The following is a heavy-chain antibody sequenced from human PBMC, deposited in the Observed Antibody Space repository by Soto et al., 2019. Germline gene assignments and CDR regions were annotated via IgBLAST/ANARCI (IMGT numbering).Heavy chain of an antibody. D-gene: IGHD6-19*01. J-gene: IGHJ6*01. CDR1: GDSVSSNSSA. CDR3: ARRSSGGYRKMDYYCYGIDF. Sequence: SQTLSLTCAISGDSVSSNSSAWNWIRQSPSRGLKWLGRTYYRSKWYNDYAVSVKSRIIINPDTSKNQFSLKLNSVTPEDTAVYYCARRSSGGYRKMDYYCYGIDFWGQGTTVTVSS. V-gene: IGHV6-1*01. CDR2: TYYRSKWYN.